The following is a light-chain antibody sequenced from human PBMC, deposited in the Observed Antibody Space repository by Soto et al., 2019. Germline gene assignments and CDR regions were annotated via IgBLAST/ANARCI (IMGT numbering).Light chain of an antibody. CDR2: KVS. Sequence: DAVLTQSPLSLPVTLGQPASISCRSSQNLLYSDGNTYLNWFQQRPGQSPRRLIAKVSNRDSGVPDRFSDSGSGTDFTLKISRVEAEDVGIYYCMQGTHWPYTFGQGTKLEIK. CDR1: QNLLYSDGNTY. J-gene: IGKJ2*01. CDR3: MQGTHWPYT. V-gene: IGKV2-30*01.